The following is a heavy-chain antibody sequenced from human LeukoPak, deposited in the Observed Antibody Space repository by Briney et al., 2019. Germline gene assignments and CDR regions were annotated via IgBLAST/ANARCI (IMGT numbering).Heavy chain of an antibody. V-gene: IGHV1-46*01. CDR3: AREWRDGYNSTRGGLLLFDY. CDR2: INPSGGST. CDR1: GYTFTSYY. Sequence: ASVKVSCKASGYTFTSYYTHWVRQAPGQGLEWMGIINPSGGSTSYAQKFQGRVTMTRDTSTSTVYMELSSLRSEDTAVYYCAREWRDGYNSTRGGLLLFDYWGQGTLVTVSS. D-gene: IGHD5-24*01. J-gene: IGHJ4*02.